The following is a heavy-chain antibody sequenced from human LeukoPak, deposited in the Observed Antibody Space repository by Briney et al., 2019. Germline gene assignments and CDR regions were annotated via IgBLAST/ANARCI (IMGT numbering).Heavy chain of an antibody. CDR3: ARDRGLGHDY. CDR1: GGSISSYY. D-gene: IGHD3-16*01. CDR2: IYYSEST. J-gene: IGHJ4*02. Sequence: SETLSLTCTVSGGSISSYYWSWIRQPPGKGLEWIGYIYYSESTNYNPSLKSRVTISVDTSKNQFSLKLSSVTAADTAVYYCARDRGLGHDYWGQGTLVTVSS. V-gene: IGHV4-59*01.